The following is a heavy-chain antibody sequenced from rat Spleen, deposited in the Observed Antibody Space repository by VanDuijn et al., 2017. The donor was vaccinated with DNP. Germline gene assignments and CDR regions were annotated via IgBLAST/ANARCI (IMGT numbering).Heavy chain of an antibody. CDR3: TRRVHITTVTYWYFDF. V-gene: IGHV5S14*01. J-gene: IGHJ1*01. CDR2: ITTGGDYT. Sequence: EVQLVESGGGLVQPGRSLKLSCAASGFTFNNYGMAWVRQTPTKGLEWVASITTGGDYTYYRDSVKGRFTISRNNAKNTQYLQMDSLRSEDTATYYCTRRVHITTVTYWYFDFWGPGTMVTVSS. D-gene: IGHD1-1*01. CDR1: GFTFNNYG.